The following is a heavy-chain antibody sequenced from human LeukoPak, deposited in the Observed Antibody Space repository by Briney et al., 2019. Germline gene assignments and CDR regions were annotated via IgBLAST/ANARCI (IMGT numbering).Heavy chain of an antibody. V-gene: IGHV4-34*01. CDR3: ARRYYDILTGSHTHYYYYYMDV. CDR2: INHSGST. Sequence: SETLSLTCAVYGGSFSGYYWSLIRQPPGKGLEWIGEINHSGSTNYNPSLKSRVTISVDTSKNQFSLKLSSVTAADTAVYYCARRYYDILTGSHTHYYYYYMDVWGKGTTVTVSS. CDR1: GGSFSGYY. D-gene: IGHD3-9*01. J-gene: IGHJ6*03.